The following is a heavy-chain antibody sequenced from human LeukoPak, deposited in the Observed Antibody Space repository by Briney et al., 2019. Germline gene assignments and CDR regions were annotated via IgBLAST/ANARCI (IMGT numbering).Heavy chain of an antibody. V-gene: IGHV4-39*07. Sequence: PSETLSLTCTVSSDFFSSVTDYWAWIRQPPGKGLEWIASGDYSGGTYYNPSLESRVAISADMSKNQISLKLSSVTAADTALYYCARGRFAELLFDIWGQGTLVTVSS. CDR3: ARGRFAELLFDI. J-gene: IGHJ4*02. D-gene: IGHD3-10*01. CDR1: SDFFSSVTDY. CDR2: GDYSGGT.